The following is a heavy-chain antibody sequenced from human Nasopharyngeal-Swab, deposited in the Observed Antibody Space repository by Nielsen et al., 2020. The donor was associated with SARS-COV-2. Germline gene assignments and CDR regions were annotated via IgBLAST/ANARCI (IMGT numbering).Heavy chain of an antibody. J-gene: IGHJ4*02. CDR3: AKDQGAAAGPFDY. Sequence: WICQPPGKGLEWVAVISYDGSNKYYADSVKGRFTISRDNSKNTLYLQMNSLRAEDTAVYYCAKDQGAAAGPFDYWGQGTLVTVSS. V-gene: IGHV3-30*18. D-gene: IGHD6-13*01. CDR2: ISYDGSNK.